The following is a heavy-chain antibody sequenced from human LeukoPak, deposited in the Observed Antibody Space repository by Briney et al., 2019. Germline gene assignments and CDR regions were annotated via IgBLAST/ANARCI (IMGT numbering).Heavy chain of an antibody. J-gene: IGHJ4*02. V-gene: IGHV1-69*13. CDR1: GYTFTSYG. CDR3: ALLATTVVTRFDY. Sequence: GASVKVSCKASGYTFTSYGISWVRQAPGQGLEWMGGIIPIFGTTNYAQKLQGRVTITADESTSTAYMELSSLRSEDTAVYYCALLATTVVTRFDYWGQGTLVTVSS. D-gene: IGHD4-23*01. CDR2: IIPIFGTT.